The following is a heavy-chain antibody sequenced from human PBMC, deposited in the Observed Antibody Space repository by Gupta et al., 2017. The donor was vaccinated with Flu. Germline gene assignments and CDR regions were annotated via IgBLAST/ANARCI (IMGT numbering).Heavy chain of an antibody. D-gene: IGHD5-18*01. Sequence: RSYGMHGVSQAAGKGMEWVAVSTHEENYKYYEDSVKGRCTITRENYENTLYLLINSLRPGDASVEYGAKDRRYSYGAIDYWGQGSLVTVSS. CDR3: AKDRRYSYGAIDY. J-gene: IGHJ4*02. V-gene: IGHV3-30*18. CDR2: STHEENYK. CDR1: RSYG.